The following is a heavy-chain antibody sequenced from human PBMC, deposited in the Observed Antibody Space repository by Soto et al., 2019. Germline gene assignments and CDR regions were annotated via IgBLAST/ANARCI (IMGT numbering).Heavy chain of an antibody. CDR1: GGSFSGYY. Sequence: SETLSLTCAVYGGSFSGYYWSWIRQPPGKGLEWIGEINHSGSTNYNPSLKSRVTISVDTSKNQFSLKLSSVTAADTAVYYCARGGINWNYGGAVPIDYWGQGTLVTVSS. J-gene: IGHJ4*02. CDR3: ARGGINWNYGGAVPIDY. V-gene: IGHV4-34*01. D-gene: IGHD1-7*01. CDR2: INHSGST.